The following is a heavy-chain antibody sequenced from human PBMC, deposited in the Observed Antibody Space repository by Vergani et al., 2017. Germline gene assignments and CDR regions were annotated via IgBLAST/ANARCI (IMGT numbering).Heavy chain of an antibody. CDR1: GFTFSSYS. D-gene: IGHD3-9*01. V-gene: IGHV3-23*04. CDR3: AKDPDWLLFPTYYFDY. CDR2: ISGSGGST. Sequence: EVQLVESGGGLVKPGGSLRLSCAASGFTFSSYSMNWVRQAPGKGLEWVSAISGSGGSTYYADSVKGRFTISRDNSKNTLYLQMNSLRAEDTAVYYCAKDPDWLLFPTYYFDYWGQGTLVTVSS. J-gene: IGHJ4*02.